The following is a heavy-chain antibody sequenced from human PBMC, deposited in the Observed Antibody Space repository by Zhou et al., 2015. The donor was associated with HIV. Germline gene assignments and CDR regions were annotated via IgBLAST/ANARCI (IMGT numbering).Heavy chain of an antibody. J-gene: IGHJ5*02. CDR2: IIPIFGTA. Sequence: QVQLVQSGAEVKKPGSSVKVSCKASGGTFSSYAISWVRQAPGQGLEWMGGIIPIFGTANYAQKFQGRVTITADESTSTAYMELSSLRSEDTAVYYCAARLDSSINWNGGNWFDPWGQGTLVTVSS. CDR1: GGTFSSYA. V-gene: IGHV1-69*01. CDR3: AARLDSSINWNGGNWFDP. D-gene: IGHD1-1*01.